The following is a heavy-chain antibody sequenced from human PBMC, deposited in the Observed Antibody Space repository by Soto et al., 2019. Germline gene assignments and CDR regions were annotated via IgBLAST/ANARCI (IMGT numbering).Heavy chain of an antibody. CDR3: AREDDVGNTLHV. J-gene: IGHJ6*02. CDR1: GGSISSDYYH. D-gene: IGHD1-1*01. V-gene: IGHV4-30-4*08. Sequence: SETLSLTCTVSGGSISSDYYHWTWFRQSPERGLEWIGYIHHSGSILYNPSLKSRVTISVDTSKNQFSLHLCSVTAADTAVYFCAREDDVGNTLHVWGQGTTVTVSS. CDR2: IHHSGSI.